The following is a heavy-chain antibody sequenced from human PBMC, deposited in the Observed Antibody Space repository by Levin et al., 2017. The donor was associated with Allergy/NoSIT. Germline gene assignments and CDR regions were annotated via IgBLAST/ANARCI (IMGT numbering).Heavy chain of an antibody. Sequence: LSLTCAASGFTFSSYSMNWVRQAPGKGLEWVSSISSSSSYIYYADSVKGRFTISRDNAKNSLYLQMNSLRAEDTAVYYCARDKGSYYAGAFDIWGQGTMVTVSS. J-gene: IGHJ3*02. D-gene: IGHD1-26*01. CDR3: ARDKGSYYAGAFDI. CDR1: GFTFSSYS. CDR2: ISSSSSYI. V-gene: IGHV3-21*01.